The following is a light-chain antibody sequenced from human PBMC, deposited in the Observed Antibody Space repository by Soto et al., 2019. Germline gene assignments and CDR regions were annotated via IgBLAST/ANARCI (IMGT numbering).Light chain of an antibody. CDR1: SSDVGGSNF. CDR3: VSFTSSTTYV. CDR2: DVA. J-gene: IGLJ1*01. V-gene: IGLV2-14*03. Sequence: QSALTQPASVSASPGQSITISCTGTSSDVGGSNFVSWYQQHPGKPPKLTIYDVATRPSGVSNRFSGSKSGSTASLIISRLQTEDEADYYCVSFTSSTTYVFGSGTKLTVL.